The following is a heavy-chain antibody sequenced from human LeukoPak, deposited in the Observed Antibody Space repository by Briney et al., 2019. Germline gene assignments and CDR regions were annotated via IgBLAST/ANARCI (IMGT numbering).Heavy chain of an antibody. D-gene: IGHD3-16*02. CDR2: INPNSGGT. V-gene: IGHV1-2*02. J-gene: IGHJ3*02. CDR1: GYTFTGYY. CDR3: ARDRVGVTFGGVIALGAFDI. Sequence: ASVKVSCKASGYTFTGYYMHWVRQAPGQGLEWMGWINPNSGGTNYAQKFQGRVTMTRDTSISTAYMELSRLRSDDTAVYYCARDRVGVTFGGVIALGAFDIWGQGTMVTVSS.